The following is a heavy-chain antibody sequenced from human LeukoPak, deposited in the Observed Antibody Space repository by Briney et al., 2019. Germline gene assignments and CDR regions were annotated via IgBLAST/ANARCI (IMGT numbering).Heavy chain of an antibody. J-gene: IGHJ4*02. CDR3: AKPHTNYVRSNVFDS. D-gene: IGHD1-7*01. CDR2: ISASGGST. V-gene: IGHV3-23*01. Sequence: PGGSLRLSCAASGFTFSSYAMTWVRQAPGKGLEWVSPISASGGSTYYADSVKGRFTISRDNSKNTLYLQMNRLRVEDTAVYYCAKPHTNYVRSNVFDSWGQGTLVTVSS. CDR1: GFTFSSYA.